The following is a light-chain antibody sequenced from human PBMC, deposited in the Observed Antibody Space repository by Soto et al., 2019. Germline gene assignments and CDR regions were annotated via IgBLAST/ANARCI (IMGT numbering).Light chain of an antibody. CDR1: QSVINSY. Sequence: EIVLTQSPGTLSLSPGERATLSCRASQSVINSYIAWYQQKPGQAPRLLIYGASSRATGIPDRFSGSGSGTDFTLTISRLEPEDFAVYYCQQYCSSPWTFGQGTKVEIK. V-gene: IGKV3-20*01. CDR2: GAS. J-gene: IGKJ1*01. CDR3: QQYCSSPWT.